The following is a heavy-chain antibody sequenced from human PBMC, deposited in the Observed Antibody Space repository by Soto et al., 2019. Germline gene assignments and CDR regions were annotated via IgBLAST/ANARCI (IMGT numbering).Heavy chain of an antibody. CDR3: AKFVVGLVDY. CDR1: GFTFSSYA. CDR2: ISGSGGST. J-gene: IGHJ4*02. D-gene: IGHD2-2*01. Sequence: QHGGTMRLSCAASGFTFSSYAMSWVRQAPGKGLEWVSAISGSGGSTYYADSVKGRFTITRDNSKNTLYLQMNSLRAEDTSVYYCAKFVVGLVDYWGQGTLVTVSS. V-gene: IGHV3-23*01.